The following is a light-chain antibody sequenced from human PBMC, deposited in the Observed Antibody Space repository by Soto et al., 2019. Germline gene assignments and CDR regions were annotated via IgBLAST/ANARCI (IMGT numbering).Light chain of an antibody. V-gene: IGKV3D-15*01. CDR3: QQYSNWPWT. J-gene: IGKJ1*01. CDR1: QSVSSK. CDR2: DAS. Sequence: EIVMTQSPATLSVSPGERATLSCRASQSVSSKVAWYQQKPGQAPRLLIYDASNRATGIPARFSGSGSGTEFTLTISSLQSEDFAVYYCQQYSNWPWTFGQGTKVDIK.